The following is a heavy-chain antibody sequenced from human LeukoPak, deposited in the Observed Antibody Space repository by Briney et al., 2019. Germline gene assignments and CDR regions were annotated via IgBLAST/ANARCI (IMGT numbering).Heavy chain of an antibody. D-gene: IGHD3-22*01. CDR1: GFTFSSYS. J-gene: IGHJ3*02. CDR3: ARSQYYYDSSGSIGAFDI. Sequence: PGGSLRLSCAASGFTFSSYSMNWVRHAPGKGLEWVSYIRSSSSTIYYADSVKGRFTISRDSAKNSLYLQMNSLRDEDTAVYYCARSQYYYDSSGSIGAFDIWGQGTMVTVSS. V-gene: IGHV3-48*02. CDR2: IRSSSSTI.